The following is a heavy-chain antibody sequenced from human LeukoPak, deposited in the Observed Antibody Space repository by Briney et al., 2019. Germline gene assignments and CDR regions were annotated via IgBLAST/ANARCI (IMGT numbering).Heavy chain of an antibody. V-gene: IGHV4-31*03. Sequence: PSETLSLTCTVSRDSISSGGYYWSWIRQHPGKGLEWIGFIYHSGTTFFNPSLRSRVTISVDTCTNQFSLKLTSVTAAETAMYYCARAVDYRNYFDYWGQGILVTVSS. CDR3: ARAVDYRNYFDY. CDR2: IYHSGTT. CDR1: RDSISSGGYY. D-gene: IGHD4-11*01. J-gene: IGHJ4*02.